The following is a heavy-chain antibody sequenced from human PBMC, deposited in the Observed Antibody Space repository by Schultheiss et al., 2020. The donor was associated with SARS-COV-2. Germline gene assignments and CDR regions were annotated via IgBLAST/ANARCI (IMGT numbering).Heavy chain of an antibody. CDR3: ARGVVVPAAMGFGWFDP. V-gene: IGHV4-31*01. D-gene: IGHD2-2*01. Sequence: SETLSLTCTVSGGSISSGGYYWSWIRQHPGKGLEWIGYIYYSGSTYYNPSLKSLVTISVDTSKNQFSLKLSSVTAADTAVYYCARGVVVPAAMGFGWFDPWGQGTLVTVSS. CDR1: GGSISSGGYY. J-gene: IGHJ5*02. CDR2: IYYSGST.